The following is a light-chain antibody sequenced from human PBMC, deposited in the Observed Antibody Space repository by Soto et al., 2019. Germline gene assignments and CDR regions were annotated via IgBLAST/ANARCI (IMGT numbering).Light chain of an antibody. CDR3: QQYDSYSRT. V-gene: IGKV1-5*01. CDR1: PGIDTW. Sequence: IQMTQSPSTLYASVGDRVTITCRASPGIDTWLAWYQQKPGKAPKLLIYDASSLESGVPSRFSGSGSGTEFTLTISSLQPDDFATYYCQQYDSYSRTFGQGTKVDIK. CDR2: DAS. J-gene: IGKJ1*01.